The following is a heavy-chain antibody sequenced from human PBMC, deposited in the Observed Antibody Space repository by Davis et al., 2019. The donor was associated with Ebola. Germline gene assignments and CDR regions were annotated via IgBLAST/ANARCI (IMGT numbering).Heavy chain of an antibody. V-gene: IGHV3-30*18. CDR3: AKDGSGYSNEY. D-gene: IGHD3-22*01. CDR1: GFTFSSYA. J-gene: IGHJ4*02. CDR2: ISHDGSNK. Sequence: GESLKISCAASGFTFSSYAMSWVRQAPGKGLEWVALISHDGSNKHYADSVKGRFTISRDNSNNTVYLQTNSLRTEDTAVYYCAKDGSGYSNEYWGQGTEVTVSS.